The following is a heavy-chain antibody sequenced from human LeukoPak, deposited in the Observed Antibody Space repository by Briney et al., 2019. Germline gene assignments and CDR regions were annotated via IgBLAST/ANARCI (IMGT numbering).Heavy chain of an antibody. CDR2: IYYSGST. CDR1: GGSISSYY. V-gene: IGHV4-59*08. D-gene: IGHD4-17*01. CDR3: AGRYGDYVGSPFDY. J-gene: IGHJ4*02. Sequence: SETLSLTCTVSGGSISSYYWSWIRQPPGKGLEWIGYIYYSGSTNYNPSLKSRVTISVDTSKNQFSLKLSSVTAADTAVYYCAGRYGDYVGSPFDYWGQGTLVTVSS.